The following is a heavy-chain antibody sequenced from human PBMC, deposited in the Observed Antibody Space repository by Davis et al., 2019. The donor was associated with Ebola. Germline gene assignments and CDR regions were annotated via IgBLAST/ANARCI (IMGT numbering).Heavy chain of an antibody. J-gene: IGHJ4*02. CDR3: AKDLPPSIVGATMPFDY. D-gene: IGHD1-26*01. CDR1: GFTFSSYG. CDR2: ISYDGSNK. V-gene: IGHV3-30*18. Sequence: GGSLRLSCAASGFTFSSYGMHWVRQAPGKGLEWVAVISYDGSNKYYADSVKGRFTISRDNSKNTLYLQMNSLRAEDTDVYYCAKDLPPSIVGATMPFDYWGQGTLVTVSS.